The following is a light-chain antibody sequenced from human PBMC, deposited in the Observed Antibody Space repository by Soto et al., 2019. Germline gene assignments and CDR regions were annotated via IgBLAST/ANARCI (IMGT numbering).Light chain of an antibody. Sequence: DFQLTQSPSLLSASVGDRVTITCRASRDIDSYLAWYQLKPGKGPKLLIYDASTLQSGAPSRFSGSGSGTEFTLTISSLQPEDFATYYCQQLNIYPQTFGQGTKVEIK. V-gene: IGKV1-9*01. CDR3: QQLNIYPQT. CDR2: DAS. CDR1: RDIDSY. J-gene: IGKJ1*01.